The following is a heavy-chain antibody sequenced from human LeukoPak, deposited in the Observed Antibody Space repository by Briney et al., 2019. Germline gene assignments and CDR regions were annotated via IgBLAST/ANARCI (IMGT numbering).Heavy chain of an antibody. CDR1: GYTFASYG. D-gene: IGHD6-13*01. J-gene: IGHJ1*01. CDR3: ARNADSSSWYLFFQH. Sequence: ASVKVSCKASGYTFASYGINWVRQAPGQGLEWMGWISSYNGNTNYAQKLQGRVTMTTDTSTSTAYVELRSLRSDDTAVYYCARNADSSSWYLFFQHWGQGTLVTVSS. CDR2: ISSYNGNT. V-gene: IGHV1-18*01.